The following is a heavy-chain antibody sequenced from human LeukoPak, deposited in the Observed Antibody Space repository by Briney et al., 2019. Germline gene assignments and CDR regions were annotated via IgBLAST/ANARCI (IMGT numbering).Heavy chain of an antibody. Sequence: GGSLRLSCAPSGYTLSKYAMNCVPHAPGKGLEWGYSISGSGDSTYYENASKERFTISTDNYKNTLSLQINNMRAEDTAVYYCAKDFIRIISPVDYWGQGTLVTVSS. J-gene: IGHJ4*02. V-gene: IGHV3-23*01. CDR3: AKDFIRIISPVDY. D-gene: IGHD3-16*01. CDR2: ISGSGDST. CDR1: GYTLSKYA.